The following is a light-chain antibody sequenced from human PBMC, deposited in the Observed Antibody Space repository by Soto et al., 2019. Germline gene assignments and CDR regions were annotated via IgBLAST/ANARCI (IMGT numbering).Light chain of an antibody. Sequence: MTQSPATLSVSPGERATLSCMASQSVSSNLAWYQQKPGQAPRLLIYGASTRATGIPARFSGTGSGTDFTLTVSSLQSEDFAVYYCQQYDNWPQTFGQGTKVDIK. CDR2: GAS. CDR1: QSVSSN. CDR3: QQYDNWPQT. J-gene: IGKJ1*01. V-gene: IGKV3-15*01.